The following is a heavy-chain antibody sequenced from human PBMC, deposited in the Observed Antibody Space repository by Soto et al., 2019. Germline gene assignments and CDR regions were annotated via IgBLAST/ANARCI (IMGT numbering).Heavy chain of an antibody. J-gene: IGHJ4*02. CDR2: IYSNGNT. CDR3: AAHYDFWSGQPPRAYYFDY. CDR1: GGSISTSGDF. Sequence: PSETLSLTCTVSGGSISTSGDFWGWIRQPPGKGLEWIGTIYSNGNTYYNPSLKSRAALSVDTSKNQFSLKLSSVTAADTAVYYCAAHYDFWSGQPPRAYYFDYRGQRTPVTVSS. D-gene: IGHD3-3*01. V-gene: IGHV4-39*07.